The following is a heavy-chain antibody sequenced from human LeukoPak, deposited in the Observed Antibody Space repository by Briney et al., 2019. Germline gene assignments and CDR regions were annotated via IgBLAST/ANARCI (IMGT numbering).Heavy chain of an antibody. CDR3: AKGEDYGGGTSHIDY. J-gene: IGHJ4*02. V-gene: IGHV3-21*04. D-gene: IGHD4-23*01. CDR1: GFTFSSYS. CDR2: ISSSSSYI. Sequence: GGSLRLSCAASGFTFSSYSMNWVRQAPGKGLEWVSSISSSSSYIYYADSVKGRFTISRDNAKNSLYLQMNSLRAEDTALYYCAKGEDYGGGTSHIDYWGQGTLVTVSS.